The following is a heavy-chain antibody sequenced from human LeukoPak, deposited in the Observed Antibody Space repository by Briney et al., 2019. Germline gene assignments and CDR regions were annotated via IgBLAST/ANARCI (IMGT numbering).Heavy chain of an antibody. J-gene: IGHJ4*02. V-gene: IGHV4-34*01. D-gene: IGHD4-17*01. CDR2: INHSGRT. CDR3: ARASTTVPNLLDH. CDR1: GGSFSGYY. Sequence: PSETLSLTCAVYGGSFSGYYWSWIRQPPGKGLEWIGEINHSGRTNYNPSLKSRVTISVDSSKNQFSLRLSFVTAADTAVYYCARASTTVPNLLDHWGRGTLVTVSS.